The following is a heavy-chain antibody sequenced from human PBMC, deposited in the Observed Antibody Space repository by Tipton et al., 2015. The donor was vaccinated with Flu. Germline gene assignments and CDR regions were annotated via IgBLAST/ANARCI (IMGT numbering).Heavy chain of an antibody. CDR1: GGSISSYY. V-gene: IGHV4-59*01. CDR2: IYYSGST. Sequence: TLSLTCTVSGGSISSYYWSWIRRPPGKGLEWIGYIYYSGSTNYNPSLKSRVTISVDTSKNQFSLKLSSVTAADTAVYYCARVGGSSYYYYGMDVWGQGTTVTVSS. J-gene: IGHJ6*02. D-gene: IGHD1-26*01. CDR3: ARVGGSSYYYYGMDV.